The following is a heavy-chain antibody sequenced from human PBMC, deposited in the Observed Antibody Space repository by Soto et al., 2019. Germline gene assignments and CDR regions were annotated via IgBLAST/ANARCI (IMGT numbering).Heavy chain of an antibody. CDR1: GFTFSSYE. Sequence: EVQLVESGGGLVQPGGSLRLSCAASGFTFSSYEMNWVRQAPGKGLEWVSYISSGGSTIYYADSVRGRFTISRDNAKNSLYLQMNSLRAEDTAVYYCAIDDRGYPSYFHYWGQGTLVTVSS. CDR3: AIDDRGYPSYFHY. J-gene: IGHJ4*02. CDR2: ISSGGSTI. D-gene: IGHD3-16*02. V-gene: IGHV3-48*03.